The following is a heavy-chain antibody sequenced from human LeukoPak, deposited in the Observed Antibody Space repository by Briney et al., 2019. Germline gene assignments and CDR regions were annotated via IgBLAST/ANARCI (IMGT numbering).Heavy chain of an antibody. CDR3: ARASGYEFEY. CDR2: MNPNSNNT. Sequence: ASVKVSCKASGYTFTSYGISWVRQATGQGLEWMGWMNPNSNNTGYAQKFQGRVTMTRNTSISTAYMELSSLRSEDTAVYYCARASGYEFEYWGQGTLVTVSS. J-gene: IGHJ4*02. CDR1: GYTFTSYG. V-gene: IGHV1-8*02. D-gene: IGHD5-12*01.